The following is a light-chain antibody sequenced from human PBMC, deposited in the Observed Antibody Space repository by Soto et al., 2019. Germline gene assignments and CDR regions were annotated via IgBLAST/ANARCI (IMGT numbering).Light chain of an antibody. CDR2: EGS. CDR3: CSYAVSTISVL. J-gene: IGLJ2*01. V-gene: IGLV2-23*01. Sequence: QSALTQPASVSGSPGQSITISCTGTRSDIGSYDLVSWYQQHPGKTPKLMVYEGSKRPSGVSDRFSGSKSGNTASLTISGLQAEDEADYYCCSYAVSTISVLFGGGTKLTVL. CDR1: RSDIGSYDL.